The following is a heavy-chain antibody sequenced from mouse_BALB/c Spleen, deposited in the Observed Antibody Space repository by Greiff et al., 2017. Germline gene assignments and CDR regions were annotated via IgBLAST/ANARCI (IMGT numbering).Heavy chain of an antibody. Sequence: DVMLVESGPSLVKPSQTLSLTCSVTGDSITSGYWNWIRKFPGNKLEYMGYISYSGSTYYNPSLKSRISITRDTSKNQYYLQLNSVTTEDTATYYCAGLSDGYYGFAYWGQGTLVTVSA. CDR3: AGLSDGYYGFAY. J-gene: IGHJ3*01. CDR1: GDSITSGY. V-gene: IGHV3-8*02. CDR2: ISYSGST. D-gene: IGHD2-3*01.